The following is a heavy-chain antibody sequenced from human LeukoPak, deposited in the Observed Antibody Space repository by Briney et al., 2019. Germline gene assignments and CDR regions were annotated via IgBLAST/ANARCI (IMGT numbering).Heavy chain of an antibody. J-gene: IGHJ4*02. CDR2: ISSSGSTI. D-gene: IGHD6-13*01. V-gene: IGHV3-48*03. CDR3: ARGSMGIAAAGTDY. CDR1: GFTFSSYE. Sequence: GGSLRLSCAASGFTFSSYEMNWVRQAPGKGLEWVSYISSSGSTIYYADSVKGRFTISRDNAENSLYLQMNSLRAEDTAVYYCARGSMGIAAAGTDYWGQGTLVTVSS.